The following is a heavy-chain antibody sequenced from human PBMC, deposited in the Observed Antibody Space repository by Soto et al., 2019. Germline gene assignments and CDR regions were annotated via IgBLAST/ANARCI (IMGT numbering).Heavy chain of an antibody. CDR3: ARGPPRDYYYEGGGY. Sequence: PGGSLRLSCAASGFTFSSYGMHWVRQAPGKGLEWVAVISYDGSNKYYADSVKGRFTISRDNSKNTLYLQMNSLRAEDTAVYYCARGPPRDYYYEGGGYWGQGTLVTVSS. CDR1: GFTFSSYG. V-gene: IGHV3-30*03. CDR2: ISYDGSNK. D-gene: IGHD3-22*01. J-gene: IGHJ4*02.